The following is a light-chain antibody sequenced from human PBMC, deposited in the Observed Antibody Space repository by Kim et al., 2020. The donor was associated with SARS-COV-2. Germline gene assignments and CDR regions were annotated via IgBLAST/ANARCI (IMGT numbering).Light chain of an antibody. CDR1: QSVSSDS. J-gene: IGKJ1*01. V-gene: IGKV3-20*01. Sequence: SPGERATLSSRASQSVSSDSLAWYQQKPGQAPRLLIYGASSRATGIPDRFSGSGSGTDFTLTISRLEPDDFAVYYCQQYGSSPRTFGQGTKVDIK. CDR2: GAS. CDR3: QQYGSSPRT.